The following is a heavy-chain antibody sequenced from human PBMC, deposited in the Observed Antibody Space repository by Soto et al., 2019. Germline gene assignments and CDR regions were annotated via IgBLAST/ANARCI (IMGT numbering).Heavy chain of an antibody. CDR3: AKDSATMIVVAYLYYYYGMDV. Sequence: GGSLRLSCAASGFTFSSYAMSWVRQAPGKGLEWVSAISGSGGSTYYADSVKGRFTISRDNSKNTLYLKMNSLRAEDTAVYYCAKDSATMIVVAYLYYYYGMDVWGQGTTVTVSS. V-gene: IGHV3-23*01. CDR1: GFTFSSYA. D-gene: IGHD3-22*01. J-gene: IGHJ6*02. CDR2: ISGSGGST.